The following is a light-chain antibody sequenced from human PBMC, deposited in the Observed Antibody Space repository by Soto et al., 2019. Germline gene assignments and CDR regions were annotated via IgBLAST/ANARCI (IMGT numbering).Light chain of an antibody. CDR2: WAS. CDR3: QQYYSTPLT. Sequence: DIVMTQSPDSLAVSLGERATINCKSSQSVLYSSNNKNYLAWYQQKPGQPPKLLIYWASTRESGVHDRFSGRGTGTDFTLTISSLQAEDVAVYYCQQYYSTPLTFVGGTKVEIK. J-gene: IGKJ4*01. V-gene: IGKV4-1*01. CDR1: QSVLYSSNNKNY.